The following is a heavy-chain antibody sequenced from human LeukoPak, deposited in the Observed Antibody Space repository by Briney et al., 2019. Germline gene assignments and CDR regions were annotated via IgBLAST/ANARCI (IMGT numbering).Heavy chain of an antibody. J-gene: IGHJ3*02. CDR1: GFTFSNAW. Sequence: GGSLRLSCAASGFTFSNAWMSWVRQAPGKGLEWVGRIKSKTDGGTTDYAAPVKGRFTISRDDSKNTLYLQMNSLKTEDTAVYYCTTDPEYYGSGSYYNAGHDAFDIWGQGTMVTVSS. CDR3: TTDPEYYGSGSYYNAGHDAFDI. D-gene: IGHD3-10*01. CDR2: IKSKTDGGTT. V-gene: IGHV3-15*01.